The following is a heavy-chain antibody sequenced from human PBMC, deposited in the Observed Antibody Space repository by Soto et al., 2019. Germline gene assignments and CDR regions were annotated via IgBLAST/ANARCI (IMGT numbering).Heavy chain of an antibody. CDR2: INPNSGGT. D-gene: IGHD4-4*01. V-gene: IGHV1-2*04. CDR1: GYTFTGYY. CDR3: ARVYSPRRGVDYKNGMDV. Sequence: ASVKVSCKASGYTFTGYYMHWVRQAPGQGLEWMGWINPNSGGTNYAQKFQGWVTMTRDTSISTAYMELSRLRSDDTAVYYCARVYSPRRGVDYKNGMDVWGQGTTVTVSS. J-gene: IGHJ6*02.